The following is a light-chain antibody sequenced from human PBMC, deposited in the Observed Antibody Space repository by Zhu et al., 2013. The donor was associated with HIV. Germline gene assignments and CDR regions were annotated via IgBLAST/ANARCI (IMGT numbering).Light chain of an antibody. V-gene: IGKV3-20*01. CDR2: GAS. J-gene: IGKJ4*01. CDR3: QQYGSSPLT. Sequence: EIVMTQSPATLSVSPGERATLSCRASRSFESGYLAWYQQKSGQPPRLLIYGASNRATGIPDRFSGGWSGTHFTLTISRLEPEDFAVYYCQQYGSSPLTFGGGTTLEIK. CDR1: RSFESGY.